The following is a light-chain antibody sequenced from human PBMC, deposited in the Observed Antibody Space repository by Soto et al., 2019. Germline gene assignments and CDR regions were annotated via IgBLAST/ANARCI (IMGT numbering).Light chain of an antibody. CDR1: QSVSSSY. CDR2: GAS. Sequence: EIVLTQSPGTLSLSPGERATLSCRASQSVSSSYLAWYQQKPVQAPRLLIYGASSRATGIPDRFSGSGSGTDFTLTISRLETEDFAVYYWQQYGSAPVNFGQGTRLEIK. CDR3: QQYGSAPVN. V-gene: IGKV3-20*01. J-gene: IGKJ5*01.